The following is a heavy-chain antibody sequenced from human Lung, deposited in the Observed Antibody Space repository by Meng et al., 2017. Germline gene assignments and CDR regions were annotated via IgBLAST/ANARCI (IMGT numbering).Heavy chain of an antibody. V-gene: IGHV1-3*01. Sequence: GPLLQAGAEVKKPGASVKVSCKASGYTFTSYAMHWVRQAPGQRLEWMGWINAGNGNTKYSQKFQGRVTITRDTSASTAYMELSSLRSEDTAVYYCARGDYCGGDCYWFDYWGQGTLVTVSS. CDR2: INAGNGNT. CDR1: GYTFTSYA. J-gene: IGHJ4*02. D-gene: IGHD2-21*02. CDR3: ARGDYCGGDCYWFDY.